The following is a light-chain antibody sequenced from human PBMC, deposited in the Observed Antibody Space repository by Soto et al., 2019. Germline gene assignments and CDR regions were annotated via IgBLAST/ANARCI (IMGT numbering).Light chain of an antibody. CDR1: QTIGSL. V-gene: IGKV3D-15*01. CDR2: DAS. Sequence: EIVMTQSPVTVSVSPGDRATLSCRASQTIGSLLAWYQQTPGQAPRLLIYDASTRATDIPARFSGSGSGTEFTLTISSLQSEDFAIYCCHQYSNWTLSFGGGTKVEIK. CDR3: HQYSNWTLS. J-gene: IGKJ4*01.